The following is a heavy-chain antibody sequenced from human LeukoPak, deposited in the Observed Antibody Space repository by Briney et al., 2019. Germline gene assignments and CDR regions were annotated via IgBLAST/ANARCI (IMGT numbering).Heavy chain of an antibody. J-gene: IGHJ6*02. Sequence: PGGSLRLSCAASRFTFSSYAMHWVRQAPGKGLEWVSGISWNSGSIGYADSVKGRFTISRDNAKNSPYLQMNSLRAEDTALYYCAKDQAPSPTYYGMDVWGQGTTVTVSS. CDR3: AKDQAPSPTYYGMDV. CDR2: ISWNSGSI. CDR1: RFTFSSYA. V-gene: IGHV3-9*01.